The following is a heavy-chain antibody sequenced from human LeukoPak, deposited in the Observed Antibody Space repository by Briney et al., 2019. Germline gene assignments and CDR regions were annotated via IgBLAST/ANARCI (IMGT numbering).Heavy chain of an antibody. CDR2: IYYSGST. CDR1: GGSISSYY. V-gene: IGHV4-59*08. D-gene: IGHD6-13*01. CDR3: ARYVMAAAGYYFDY. Sequence: ASETLSLTCTVSGGSISSYYWSWIRQPPGKGLEWIGYIYYSGSTNYNPSFKSRVTISVDTSKNQFSLKLSSVTAADTAVYYCARYVMAAAGYYFDYWGQGTLVTVSS. J-gene: IGHJ4*02.